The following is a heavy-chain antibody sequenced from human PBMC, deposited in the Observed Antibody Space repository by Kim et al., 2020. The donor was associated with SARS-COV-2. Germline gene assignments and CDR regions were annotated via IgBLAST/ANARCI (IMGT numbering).Heavy chain of an antibody. CDR2: INTNTGNP. V-gene: IGHV7-4-1*02. J-gene: IGHJ4*02. D-gene: IGHD2-2*03. CDR1: GYTFTSYA. CDR3: ARALDIVVVPAAGSFDY. Sequence: ASVKVSCKASGYTFTSYAMNWVRQAPGQGLEWMGWINTNTGNPTYAQGFTGRFVFSLDTSVSTAYLQISSLKAEDTAVYYCARALDIVVVPAAGSFDYWGQGTLVTVSS.